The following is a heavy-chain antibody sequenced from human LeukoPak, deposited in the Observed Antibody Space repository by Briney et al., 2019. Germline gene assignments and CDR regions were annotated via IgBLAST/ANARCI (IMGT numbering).Heavy chain of an antibody. D-gene: IGHD1-1*01. Sequence: ASETLSLTCTVSGGSISSYYWSWIRQPAGKGLEWIGHIYTSGSTNYNPSLKSRVTMSVDTSKNQFSLKLSSVTAADTAVYYCARGSGTRSDNYFDYWGQGTLVTVSS. V-gene: IGHV4-4*07. CDR2: IYTSGST. CDR1: GGSISSYY. CDR3: ARGSGTRSDNYFDY. J-gene: IGHJ4*02.